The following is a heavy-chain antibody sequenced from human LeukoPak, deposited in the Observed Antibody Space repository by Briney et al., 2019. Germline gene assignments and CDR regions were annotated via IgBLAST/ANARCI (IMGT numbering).Heavy chain of an antibody. J-gene: IGHJ4*02. CDR1: GFTFSDYY. CDR2: ISSSGSTI. D-gene: IGHD3-22*01. CDR3: AREGYYYDSSGLLDY. V-gene: IGHV3-11*01. Sequence: GGSLRLSCAASGFTFSDYYMSWIRQAPGKGLKWVSYISSSGSTIYYADSVKGRFTISRDNAKNSLYLQMNSLRAEDTAVYYCAREGYYYDSSGLLDYWGQGTLVTVSS.